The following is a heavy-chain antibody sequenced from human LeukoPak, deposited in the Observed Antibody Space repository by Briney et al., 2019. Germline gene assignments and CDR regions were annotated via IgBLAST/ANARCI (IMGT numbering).Heavy chain of an antibody. J-gene: IGHJ4*02. Sequence: GGSLRLSCAASGFTFSSYAMSWVRQAPGKGLEWVSAISGSGGGTYYADSVKGRFTISRDNSKNTLYLQMNSLRAEDTAVYYCAKNPTIAAAGTRFDYWGQGTLVTVSS. D-gene: IGHD6-13*01. V-gene: IGHV3-23*01. CDR2: ISGSGGGT. CDR1: GFTFSSYA. CDR3: AKNPTIAAAGTRFDY.